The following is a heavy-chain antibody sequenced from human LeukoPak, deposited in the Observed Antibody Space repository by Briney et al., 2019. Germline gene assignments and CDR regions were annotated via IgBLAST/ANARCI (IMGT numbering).Heavy chain of an antibody. Sequence: GGSLRLSCSASGFTFSSYTMHWVRQAPGKGLEYVSVISSNGDSTYYVDSVKGRFTISRDNSKNTLYVQMSSLRAEDTAVYYCARGNYDFWSGFSGLFHPNWFDPWGQGTLVTVSS. CDR2: ISSNGDST. CDR3: ARGNYDFWSGFSGLFHPNWFDP. V-gene: IGHV3-64*05. CDR1: GFTFSSYT. J-gene: IGHJ5*02. D-gene: IGHD3-3*01.